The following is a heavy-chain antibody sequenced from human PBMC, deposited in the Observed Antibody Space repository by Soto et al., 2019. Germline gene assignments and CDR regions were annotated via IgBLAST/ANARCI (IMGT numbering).Heavy chain of an antibody. J-gene: IGHJ5*02. CDR1: GFTFGSYA. D-gene: IGHD5-18*01. CDR2: ISSSGNSA. Sequence: EVQLLESGGDLVQPGGSLRLSCAASGFTFGSYAMIWVRQAPGKGLVWVSTISSSGNSAYYADSVKGRFTVSRDNSMNTLYMQMNSLRAEDTAVYYCAKSDTALSYGFDPWGQGTVFTFSS. CDR3: AKSDTALSYGFDP. V-gene: IGHV3-23*01.